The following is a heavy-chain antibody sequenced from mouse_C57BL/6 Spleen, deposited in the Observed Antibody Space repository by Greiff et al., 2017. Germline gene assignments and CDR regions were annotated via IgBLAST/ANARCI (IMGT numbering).Heavy chain of an antibody. CDR1: GYTFTSYW. Sequence: QVQLQQPGAELVKPGASVKMSCKASGYTFTSYWITWVKQRPGQGLEWIGDIYPGSGSTHYNEKFKSKATLTVDTSSSTAYMQLSSLTSEDSAVYYCARGGDYHGAMDYWGQGTSVTVSS. J-gene: IGHJ4*01. D-gene: IGHD1-1*01. V-gene: IGHV1-55*01. CDR3: ARGGDYHGAMDY. CDR2: IYPGSGST.